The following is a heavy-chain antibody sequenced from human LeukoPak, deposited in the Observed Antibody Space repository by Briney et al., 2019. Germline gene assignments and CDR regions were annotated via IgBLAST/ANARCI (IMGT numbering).Heavy chain of an antibody. V-gene: IGHV1-2*02. D-gene: IGHD6-13*01. J-gene: IGHJ4*02. Sequence: ASVTLSFTASVYTFTFYYMHWERQAPGQGHEWMGWIKPNSGGTNYAQQFQGRVTMTRDTTISNAYMQLSRLRSDDTAVYYCARDQQLASVLDYWGQGTLVTVSS. CDR2: IKPNSGGT. CDR1: VYTFTFYY. CDR3: ARDQQLASVLDY.